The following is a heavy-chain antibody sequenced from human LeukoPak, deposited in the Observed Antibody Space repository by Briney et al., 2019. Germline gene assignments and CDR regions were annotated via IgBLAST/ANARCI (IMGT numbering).Heavy chain of an antibody. CDR3: AREDYGSTRGAFDI. D-gene: IGHD4-17*01. Sequence: SETLSLTCTVSGGSISSYYWSWIRQPAGKGLEWIGRIYTSGSTNYNPSLKSRVTMSVDTSKNQFSLKLSSVTAADTAVYYCAREDYGSTRGAFDIWGQGTMVTVSS. J-gene: IGHJ3*02. V-gene: IGHV4-4*07. CDR1: GGSISSYY. CDR2: IYTSGST.